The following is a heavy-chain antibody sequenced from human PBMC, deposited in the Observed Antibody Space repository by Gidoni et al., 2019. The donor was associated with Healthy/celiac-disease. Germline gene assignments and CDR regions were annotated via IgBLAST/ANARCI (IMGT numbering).Heavy chain of an antibody. Sequence: QVQLVQSGSELKKPGASVQVSCKASGYTFTSYAMNWGRQAPGQGLEWMGWINTNTGNPTYAQGFTGRFVFSLDTSVSTAYLQISSLKAEDTAVYYCARVNPLGYCSGGSCYGYYFDYWGQGTLVTVSS. D-gene: IGHD2-15*01. CDR2: INTNTGNP. J-gene: IGHJ4*02. CDR3: ARVNPLGYCSGGSCYGYYFDY. CDR1: GYTFTSYA. V-gene: IGHV7-4-1*02.